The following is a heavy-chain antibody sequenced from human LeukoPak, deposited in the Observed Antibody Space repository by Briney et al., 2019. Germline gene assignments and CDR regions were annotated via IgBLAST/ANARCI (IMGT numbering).Heavy chain of an antibody. J-gene: IGHJ4*02. Sequence: SETLSLTCTVSGGSISSSSYYWGWIRQPPGKGLEWIGSIYHSGSTYYNPSLKSRVTISLDTSKNQLSLKLSSVTAADTAVYYCARDQNWAIDYWGQGTLVTVSS. CDR3: ARDQNWAIDY. CDR1: GGSISSSSYY. CDR2: IYHSGST. V-gene: IGHV4-39*07. D-gene: IGHD7-27*01.